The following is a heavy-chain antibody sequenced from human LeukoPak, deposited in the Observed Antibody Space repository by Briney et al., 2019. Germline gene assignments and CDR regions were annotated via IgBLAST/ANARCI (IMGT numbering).Heavy chain of an antibody. J-gene: IGHJ5*02. CDR3: ASISEGQWLKFDP. Sequence: EASVKVSCKASGYTFPSYDINWVRQATGQGLAWMGWMNPNSGNTGYAQKFQGRVTMTRNTSISTAYMELSSLRSEDTAVYYCASISEGQWLKFDPWGQGTLVTVSS. CDR2: MNPNSGNT. CDR1: GYTFPSYD. V-gene: IGHV1-8*01. D-gene: IGHD6-19*01.